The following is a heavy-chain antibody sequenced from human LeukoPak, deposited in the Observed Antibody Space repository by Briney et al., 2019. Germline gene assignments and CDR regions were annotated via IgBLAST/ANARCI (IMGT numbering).Heavy chain of an antibody. V-gene: IGHV3-21*01. D-gene: IGHD4-17*01. J-gene: IGHJ5*02. CDR3: VSGDYRES. CDR2: ISYSSSNT. CDR1: GFTFSSYT. Sequence: GGSLRLSCAASGFTFSSYTMNWVRQAPGQGLEWVSSISYSSSNTHYADSVKGRFTISRDNAKNSLFLQMNSLRADDTAVYYCVSGDYRESWGQGTLVAVSP.